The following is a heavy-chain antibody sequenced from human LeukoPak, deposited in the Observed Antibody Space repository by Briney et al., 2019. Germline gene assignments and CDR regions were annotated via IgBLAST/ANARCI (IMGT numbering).Heavy chain of an antibody. Sequence: ASVKVSCKASGYTFTSYGISWVRQAPGQGLEWMGWISAYHGNTNYAQKLQGRVTLTTDTSASTAYMELRSLRSDDTAVYYCARDQYYDSKGWFDPWGQGTLVTVSS. CDR2: ISAYHGNT. CDR1: GYTFTSYG. J-gene: IGHJ5*02. CDR3: ARDQYYDSKGWFDP. D-gene: IGHD3-22*01. V-gene: IGHV1-18*01.